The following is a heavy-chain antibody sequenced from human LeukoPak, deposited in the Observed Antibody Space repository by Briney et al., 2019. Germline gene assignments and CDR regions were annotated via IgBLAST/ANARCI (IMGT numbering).Heavy chain of an antibody. CDR3: AISGSYEYYYYYMDV. CDR1: GGTLSSYA. V-gene: IGHV1-69*05. D-gene: IGHD1-26*01. CDR2: IIPNFGTA. J-gene: IGHJ6*03. Sequence: SVKVSCKASGGTLSSYAISWVRQAPGQGLEWMGGIIPNFGTANYAQKFQGRVTITTDESTSTAYMELSSLRSEDTAVYYCAISGSYEYYYYYMDVWGKGTTVTVSS.